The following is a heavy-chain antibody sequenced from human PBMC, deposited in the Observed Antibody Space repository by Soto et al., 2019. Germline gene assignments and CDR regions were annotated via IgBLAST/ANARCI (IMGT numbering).Heavy chain of an antibody. CDR2: ISWNSGSI. Sequence: EVQLVESGGGLVQPGRSLRLSCAASGFTFDDYAMHWVRQAPGKGLEWVSGISWNSGSIGYADSVKGRFTISRDNAKNSLYLQMNSLRAEDTALYYCAKDQPADLGGTFDYWGQGTLVTVSS. D-gene: IGHD3-16*01. CDR3: AKDQPADLGGTFDY. CDR1: GFTFDDYA. V-gene: IGHV3-9*01. J-gene: IGHJ4*02.